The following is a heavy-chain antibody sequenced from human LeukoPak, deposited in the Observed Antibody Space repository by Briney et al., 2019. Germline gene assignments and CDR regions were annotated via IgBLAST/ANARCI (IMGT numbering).Heavy chain of an antibody. CDR1: GASVSSSH. Sequence: SETLSLTCLVSGASVSSSHWNWVRQLPGKGLEWIGCLSYTGKTDYNPSLTSRVTISLDTSKNQVSLKLKSLTAADTAVYYCSEGYFEPFAHWGQGISVTVSS. J-gene: IGHJ4*02. V-gene: IGHV4-59*02. D-gene: IGHD5-24*01. CDR2: LSYTGKT. CDR3: SEGYFEPFAH.